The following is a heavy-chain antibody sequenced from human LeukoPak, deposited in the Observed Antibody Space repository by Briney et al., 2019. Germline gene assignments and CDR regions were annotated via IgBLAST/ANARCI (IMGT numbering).Heavy chain of an antibody. CDR1: GFTFNSYG. CDR3: AKDPATVVMYYFDY. J-gene: IGHJ4*02. V-gene: IGHV3-30*18. Sequence: WGSLRLSCAASGFTFNSYGMHWVRQAPGKGLEWVAVISYDGSNEYYADSVKGRFTISRDNSNNTLYLQMNSLRAEDTAVYYCAKDPATVVMYYFDYWGQGTLVTVSS. D-gene: IGHD4-23*01. CDR2: ISYDGSNE.